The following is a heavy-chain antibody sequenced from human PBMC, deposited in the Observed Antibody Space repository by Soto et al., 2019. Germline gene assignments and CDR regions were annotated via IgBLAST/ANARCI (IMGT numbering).Heavy chain of an antibody. D-gene: IGHD2-15*01. CDR1: GYTFTSYA. V-gene: IGHV1-3*01. Sequence: ASVKVSCKASGYTFTSYAMHWVRQAPGQRLEWMGWINAGNGNTKYSQKFQGRVTITRDTSASTAYMELSSLRSEDTAVYYCARDDIVVVVAAPDYYYYYGMDVWGQGTTVTVSS. J-gene: IGHJ6*02. CDR3: ARDDIVVVVAAPDYYYYYGMDV. CDR2: INAGNGNT.